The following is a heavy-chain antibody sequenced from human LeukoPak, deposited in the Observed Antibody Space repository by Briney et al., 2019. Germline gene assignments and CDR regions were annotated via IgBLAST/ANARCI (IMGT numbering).Heavy chain of an antibody. CDR1: GFTFRSYG. CDR2: IWSDGSNK. D-gene: IGHD4-11*01. V-gene: IGHV3-33*06. CDR3: AKNAQRGFEYSNSLEK. J-gene: IGHJ4*02. Sequence: GGSLRLSCAASGFTFRSYGMHWLRQAPGKGLECVAVIWSDGSNKYYGDSVKGRFTISRVDSENTIYLQMNSLRPEDTGVYYCAKNAQRGFEYSNSLEKWGQGTPVTVST.